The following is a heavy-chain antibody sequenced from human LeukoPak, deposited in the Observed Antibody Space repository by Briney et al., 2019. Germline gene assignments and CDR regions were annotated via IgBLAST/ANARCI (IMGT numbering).Heavy chain of an antibody. CDR1: GYTFTSYD. CDR2: MNPNSGNT. D-gene: IGHD1-1*01. J-gene: IGHJ4*02. Sequence: ASVKVSCKASGYTFTSYDINWVRQATGQGLEWMGWMNPNSGNTGYAQKFQGRVTMTRNTSISTAYMELSSLRSEDTAVYYCARASNWNDMAYFDYWGQGTLVTVSS. V-gene: IGHV1-8*01. CDR3: ARASNWNDMAYFDY.